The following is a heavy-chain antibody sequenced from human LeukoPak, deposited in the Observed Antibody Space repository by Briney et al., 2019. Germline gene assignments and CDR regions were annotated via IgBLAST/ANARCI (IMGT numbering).Heavy chain of an antibody. CDR3: ARARKWKLLSDY. CDR1: GGSISSYY. J-gene: IGHJ4*02. Sequence: SETLSLTCAVSGGSISSYYWSWIRQPPGKGLEWIGYIYYSGSTNYNPSLKSRVTISVDTSKNQFSLKLSSVTAADTAVYYCARARKWKLLSDYWGQGTLVTVSS. CDR2: IYYSGST. D-gene: IGHD1-26*01. V-gene: IGHV4-59*01.